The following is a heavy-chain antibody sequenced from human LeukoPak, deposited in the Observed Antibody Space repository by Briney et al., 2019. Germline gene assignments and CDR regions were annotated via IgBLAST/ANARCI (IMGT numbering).Heavy chain of an antibody. CDR3: ARAKWVGTTDNWFDP. V-gene: IGHV3-11*04. CDR2: ISSSGSTI. Sequence: GGSLRLSCAPSGFTFSDYYMTWIRQAPGKGLEWVSYISSSGSTIYYADSVKGRFTISRDNAKNSLYLQMNSLRAEDTAVYYCARAKWVGTTDNWFDPWGQGTLVTVSS. J-gene: IGHJ5*02. CDR1: GFTFSDYY. D-gene: IGHD1-1*01.